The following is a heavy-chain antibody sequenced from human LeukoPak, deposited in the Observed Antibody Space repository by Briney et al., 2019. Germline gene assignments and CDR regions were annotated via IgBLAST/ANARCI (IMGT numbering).Heavy chain of an antibody. V-gene: IGHV3-21*01. J-gene: IGHJ3*02. CDR3: ARDLYDFWSGAQGI. Sequence: GGSLRLSCAASGFTFSSYSMNWVRQAPGKGLEWVSSISSSSSYIYYADSVKGRFTISRDNAKNSLYLQMNSLRAEDTAVYYCARDLYDFWSGAQGIWGQGTMVTVSS. CDR1: GFTFSSYS. CDR2: ISSSSSYI. D-gene: IGHD3-3*01.